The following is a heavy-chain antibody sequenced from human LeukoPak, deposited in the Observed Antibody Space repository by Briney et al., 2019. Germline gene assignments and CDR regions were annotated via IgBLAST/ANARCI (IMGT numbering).Heavy chain of an antibody. J-gene: IGHJ4*02. V-gene: IGHV4-39*07. CDR3: ARGNYVKY. Sequence: PSETLSLTCTVSGGSISSSSYYWSWIRQPPGKGLEWIGEINHSGSTNYDPSLKSRVTISVDTSKNQFSLKLSSVTAADTAVYYCARGNYVKYWGQGTLVTVSS. CDR2: INHSGST. CDR1: GGSISSSSYY. D-gene: IGHD4-11*01.